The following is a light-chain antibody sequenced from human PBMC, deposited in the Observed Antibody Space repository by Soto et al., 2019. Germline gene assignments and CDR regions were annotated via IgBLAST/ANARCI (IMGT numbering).Light chain of an antibody. Sequence: QSVLTQPASVSRSPGQSITIYCTGTSSDVGGYNYVSWYQQHPGKAPKLTIYEVSNRPSGVSNRFSGSKSGNTASLTISGLQAEDEADYYCSSYTSSSPYAFGTGTKVTVL. CDR3: SSYTSSSPYA. CDR2: EVS. CDR1: SSDVGGYNY. J-gene: IGLJ1*01. V-gene: IGLV2-14*01.